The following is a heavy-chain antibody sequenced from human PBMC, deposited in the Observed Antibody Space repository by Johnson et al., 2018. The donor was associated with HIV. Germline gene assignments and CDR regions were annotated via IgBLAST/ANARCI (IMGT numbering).Heavy chain of an antibody. J-gene: IGHJ3*02. D-gene: IGHD4-23*01. CDR3: AKDFRRFFPTPDAFGI. Sequence: QVQLVESGGGVVQPGRSLRLSCAASGFSFSSYAMHWVRQAPGKGLEWVALMSFDGSNKYYADSVKGRFTISRDNSKNTLFLHMNSLRGEDTAVYYCAKDFRRFFPTPDAFGIWGQGTMVTVSS. CDR2: MSFDGSNK. CDR1: GFSFSSYA. V-gene: IGHV3-30*04.